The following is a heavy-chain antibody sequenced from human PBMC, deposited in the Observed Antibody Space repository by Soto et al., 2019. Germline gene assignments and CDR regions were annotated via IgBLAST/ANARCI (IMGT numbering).Heavy chain of an antibody. CDR1: GGSISSSSYY. J-gene: IGHJ2*01. D-gene: IGHD2-2*01. CDR3: AGHFTIVVVPAVTTLWYFDL. Sequence: QLQLQESGPGLVKPSETLSLTCTVSGGSISSSSYYWGWIRQPPGKGLEWIGSIYYSGSTYYNPSLKTRVTIAVDTSNNQYSQKLSSVPAADTAAYYCAGHFTIVVVPAVTTLWYFDLWGRGTLVTVSS. CDR2: IYYSGST. V-gene: IGHV4-39*01.